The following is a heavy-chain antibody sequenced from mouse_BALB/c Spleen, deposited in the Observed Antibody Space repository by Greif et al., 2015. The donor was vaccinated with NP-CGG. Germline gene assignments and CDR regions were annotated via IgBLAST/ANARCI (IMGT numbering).Heavy chain of an antibody. CDR1: GYTFTDYY. D-gene: IGHD4-1*01. J-gene: IGHJ4*01. V-gene: IGHV1-84*02. CDR2: IYPGSGNT. Sequence: QVQLQQSGPELVKPGASVKISCKASGYTFTDYYINWVKQKPGQGLEWIGWIYPGSGNTKYNEKCKGKATLTVDTSSSTAYMQLSSLTSEDTAVYFCARRTGTEAMDYWGHGTSVTVSS. CDR3: ARRTGTEAMDY.